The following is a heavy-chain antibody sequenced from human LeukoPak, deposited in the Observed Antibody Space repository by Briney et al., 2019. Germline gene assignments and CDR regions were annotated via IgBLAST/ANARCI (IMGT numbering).Heavy chain of an antibody. D-gene: IGHD6-19*01. J-gene: IGHJ4*02. V-gene: IGHV3-30*02. CDR1: GFTFSDYY. Sequence: GGSLRLSCAASGFTFSDYYMSWLRQAPGKGLEGVAFIRYDGSNKYYADSVKGRFTISRDNSKNTLYLQMNSLRAEDTAVYYCAKDGQWLVVGLDYWGQGTLVTVSS. CDR2: IRYDGSNK. CDR3: AKDGQWLVVGLDY.